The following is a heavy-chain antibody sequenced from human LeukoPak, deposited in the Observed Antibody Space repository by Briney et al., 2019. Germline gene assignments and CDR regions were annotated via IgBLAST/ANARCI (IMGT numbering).Heavy chain of an antibody. V-gene: IGHV3-23*01. CDR1: GFTFSSYA. CDR2: ISGSGDNT. J-gene: IGHJ4*02. Sequence: GVSLRLSCAASGFTFSSYAMSWVRQAPGKGLEWVSGISGSGDNTYYADSVKGRFTISRDNSKNTLYVQVNSLGTEDTAAYYCARDPAGSGFAFDSWGQGALVTVSS. CDR3: ARDPAGSGFAFDS. D-gene: IGHD1-1*01.